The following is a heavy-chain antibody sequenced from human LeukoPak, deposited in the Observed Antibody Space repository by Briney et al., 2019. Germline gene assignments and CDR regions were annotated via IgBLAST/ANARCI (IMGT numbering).Heavy chain of an antibody. J-gene: IGHJ4*02. CDR3: AKAGVHGDYPDY. CDR2: ISGSGDNT. V-gene: IGHV3-23*01. D-gene: IGHD4-17*01. CDR1: GFTFSSYA. Sequence: GGSLRLSCAASGFTFSSYAMSWVRQAPGKGLEWVSGISGSGDNTYYADSVKGRFTISRDNSKNTLYVQMNSLRAEDTAVYYCAKAGVHGDYPDYWGQGTLVTVSS.